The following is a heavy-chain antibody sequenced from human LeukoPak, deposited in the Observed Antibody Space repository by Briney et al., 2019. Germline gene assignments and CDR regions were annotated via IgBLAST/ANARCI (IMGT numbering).Heavy chain of an antibody. V-gene: IGHV3-30*04. CDR3: AKEEFGTYSGSYCLDY. J-gene: IGHJ4*02. CDR2: ISYDGSNK. CDR1: GFTFSSYA. D-gene: IGHD1-26*01. Sequence: PGGSLRLSCAASGFTFSSYAMHWVRQAPGKGLEWVAVISYDGSNKYYADSVKGRFTISRDNSKNTLYLQMNSLRAEDTAVYYCAKEEFGTYSGSYCLDYWGQGTLVTVSS.